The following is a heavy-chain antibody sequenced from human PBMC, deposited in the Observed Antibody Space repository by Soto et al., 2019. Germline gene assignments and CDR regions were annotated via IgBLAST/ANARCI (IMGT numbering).Heavy chain of an antibody. CDR1: GASFSTYY. J-gene: IGHJ4*02. CDR3: ARDQGGPFDY. Sequence: QVQLQESGPGLVKPSETLSLTCTVSGASFSTYYWSWIRQAPGKGLEWIGYIYYSGSSNYNPSLKSRVTMSVDTSKNQLSLKLSSVTAADTAVYYCARDQGGPFDYWGQGTLVTVSS. CDR2: IYYSGSS. D-gene: IGHD2-15*01. V-gene: IGHV4-59*01.